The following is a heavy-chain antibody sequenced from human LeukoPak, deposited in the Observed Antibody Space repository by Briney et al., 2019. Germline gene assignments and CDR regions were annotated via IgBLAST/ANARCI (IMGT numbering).Heavy chain of an antibody. V-gene: IGHV3-30*04. CDR3: ARGGATVTSAYFDY. CDR2: ISYDGSNK. Sequence: PGGSLRLSCAASGFTFSSYAMHWVRQAPGKGLEWVAVISYDGSNKYYADSVKGRFTISRDNSKNTLYLQMNSLRAEDTAVYYCARGGATVTSAYFDYWGQGTLVTVSS. D-gene: IGHD4-17*01. CDR1: GFTFSSYA. J-gene: IGHJ4*02.